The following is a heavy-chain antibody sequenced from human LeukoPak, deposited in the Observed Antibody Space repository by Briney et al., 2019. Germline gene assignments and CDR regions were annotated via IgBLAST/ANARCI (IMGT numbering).Heavy chain of an antibody. V-gene: IGHV3-30*02. CDR3: APGGRRGRALDAFDI. CDR2: IRYDGSNK. CDR1: GFTFSSYA. D-gene: IGHD2-8*02. Sequence: PGGSLRLSCAASGFTFSSYAMHWVRQAPGKGLEWVAFIRYDGSNKYYADSVKGRFTISRDNSKNTLYPQMNSLRAEDTAVYYCAPGGRRGRALDAFDIWGQGTMVTVSS. J-gene: IGHJ3*02.